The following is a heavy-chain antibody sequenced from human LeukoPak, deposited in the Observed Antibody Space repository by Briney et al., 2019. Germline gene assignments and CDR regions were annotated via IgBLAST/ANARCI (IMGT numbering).Heavy chain of an antibody. Sequence: ASVKVSCKSSGYTFTDYYIHWVRQAPGQGLEWMGWINPKSGGTNYDQQFSGRVTMTRDTSISTAYMELSRLRPDDTAVYYCARVGSSYSSSWYAYFQHWGQGTLVTVSS. CDR1: GYTFTDYY. V-gene: IGHV1-2*02. J-gene: IGHJ1*01. CDR3: ARVGSSYSSSWYAYFQH. CDR2: INPKSGGT. D-gene: IGHD6-13*01.